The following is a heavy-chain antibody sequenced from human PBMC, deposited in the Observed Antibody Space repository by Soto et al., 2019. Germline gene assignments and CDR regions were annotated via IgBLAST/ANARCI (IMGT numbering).Heavy chain of an antibody. CDR2: IYSGGST. Sequence: GGSLRLSCAASGFTVSSNYMSWVRQAPGKGLEWVSVIYSGGSTYYADSVKGRFTISRDNSKNTLYLQMNSLRAEDTAVYYCARENRGGCGIDAFDIWGQGTMVTVSS. J-gene: IGHJ3*02. CDR3: ARENRGGCGIDAFDI. D-gene: IGHD1-26*01. V-gene: IGHV3-66*02. CDR1: GFTVSSNY.